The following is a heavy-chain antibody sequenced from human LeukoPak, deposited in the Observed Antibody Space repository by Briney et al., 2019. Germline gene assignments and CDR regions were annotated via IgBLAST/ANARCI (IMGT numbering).Heavy chain of an antibody. J-gene: IGHJ6*02. CDR3: ARGNYYDRSGPDYYYYGMDV. D-gene: IGHD3-22*01. CDR2: ISAYSGNT. V-gene: IGHV1-18*01. CDR1: GGTFSSYA. Sequence: ASVKVSCKASGGTFSSYAISWVRQAPGQGLEWMGWISAYSGNTNYAQKLQGRVTMTTDTSTSTAYMELRSLRSDDTAVYYCARGNYYDRSGPDYYYYGMDVWGQGTTVTVSS.